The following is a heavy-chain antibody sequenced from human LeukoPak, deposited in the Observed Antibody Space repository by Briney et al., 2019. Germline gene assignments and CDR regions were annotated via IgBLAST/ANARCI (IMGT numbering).Heavy chain of an antibody. CDR1: GFTFSSYA. D-gene: IGHD4-17*01. CDR2: ISYDGSNK. CDR3: ARGYGDQL. V-gene: IGHV3-30-3*01. J-gene: IGHJ4*02. Sequence: GGSLRLSCAASGFTFSSYAMHWVCQAPGKGLEWVAVISYDGSNKYYADSVKGRFTISRDNSKNTLYLQMNSLRAEDTAVYYCARGYGDQLWGQGTLVTVSS.